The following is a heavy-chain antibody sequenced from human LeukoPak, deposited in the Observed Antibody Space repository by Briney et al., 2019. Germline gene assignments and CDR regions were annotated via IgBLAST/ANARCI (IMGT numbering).Heavy chain of an antibody. J-gene: IGHJ4*02. CDR1: GFAFNKYW. V-gene: IGHV3-74*01. CDR3: VTGNYYDSRGYYTFGH. D-gene: IGHD3-22*01. CDR2: INGDGSTT. Sequence: PGGSLRLSCAASGFAFNKYWMHWVRQAPGKGLVWVSRINGDGSTTSYADSVKGGFTISRDNAKNTLYLQMSSLRAEDTAVYYCVTGNYYDSRGYYTFGHWGQGTLVTVSS.